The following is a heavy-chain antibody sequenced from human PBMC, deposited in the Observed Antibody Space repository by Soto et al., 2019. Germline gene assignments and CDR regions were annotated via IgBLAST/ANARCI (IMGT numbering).Heavy chain of an antibody. CDR2: IYPGNSNT. CDR3: ASDSHCNGGNCPMGGFDM. J-gene: IGHJ3*02. CDR1: GYGFIIHW. Sequence: VASLTLSGKGSGYGFIIHWVSWLRQMPGKGLEWVGIIYPGNSNTMYSPSFQGQVTISADTALSTTYLQWDTLKPSDTAIYFCASDSHCNGGNCPMGGFDMWGQGTMVTVSS. V-gene: IGHV5-51*01. D-gene: IGHD2-15*01.